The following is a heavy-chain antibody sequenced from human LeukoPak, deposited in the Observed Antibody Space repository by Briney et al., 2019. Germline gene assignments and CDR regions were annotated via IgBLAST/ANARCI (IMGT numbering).Heavy chain of an antibody. J-gene: IGHJ4*02. CDR2: IRPAASDT. V-gene: IGHV5-51*01. CDR3: ARRRYDVSTGYDED. Sequence: GDSLKISCKGSAYKFNNYWIAWVRQMPGKGLEWVGIIRPAASDTPYSPPFEGQVTISADKSNYIAYLQWNSLKASDTAMYYCARRRYDVSTGYDEDWGQGTLVTVSS. D-gene: IGHD3-9*01. CDR1: AYKFNNYW.